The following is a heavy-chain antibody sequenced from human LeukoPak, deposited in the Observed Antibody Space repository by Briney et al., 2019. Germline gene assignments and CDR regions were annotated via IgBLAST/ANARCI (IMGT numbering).Heavy chain of an antibody. CDR2: INHSGST. D-gene: IGHD2-2*01. CDR1: GGSFSGYY. CDR3: ARRRDTVVVPAAPPFGY. Sequence: SETLSLTCAVYGGSFSGYYWSWIRQPPGKGLEWIGEINHSGSTNYNPSLKSRVTISVDTSKNQFSLKLSSVTAADTAVYYCARRRDTVVVPAAPPFGYWGQGTLVTVSS. J-gene: IGHJ4*02. V-gene: IGHV4-34*01.